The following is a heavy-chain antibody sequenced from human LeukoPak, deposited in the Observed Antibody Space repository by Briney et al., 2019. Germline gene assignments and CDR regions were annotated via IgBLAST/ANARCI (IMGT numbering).Heavy chain of an antibody. V-gene: IGHV3-23*01. CDR2: ISGSGGST. D-gene: IGHD3-22*01. Sequence: GGSLRLSCAASGFTFSSYAMSWVRQAPGKGLEWVSAISGSGGSTYYADSVKGRFTISRDNSKNTLYLQMNSLRAEDTAVYYCAKGSHYYDSSGYMNHWGQGTLVTVSS. CDR1: GFTFSSYA. J-gene: IGHJ4*02. CDR3: AKGSHYYDSSGYMNH.